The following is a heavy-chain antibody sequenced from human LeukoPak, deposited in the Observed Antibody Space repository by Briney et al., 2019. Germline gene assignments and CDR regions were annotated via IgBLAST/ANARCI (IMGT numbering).Heavy chain of an antibody. V-gene: IGHV1-69*05. CDR3: ASVGGYCSSTSCP. CDR2: IIPIFGTA. J-gene: IGHJ5*02. CDR1: GGTFSSYA. Sequence: SVKVSCKASGGTFSSYAISWVRQAPGQGLEWMGGIIPIFGTANYAQKFQGRVTITTDESTSTAYIELSSLRSEDTAVYYCASVGGYCSSTSCPWGQGTLVTVSS. D-gene: IGHD2-2*03.